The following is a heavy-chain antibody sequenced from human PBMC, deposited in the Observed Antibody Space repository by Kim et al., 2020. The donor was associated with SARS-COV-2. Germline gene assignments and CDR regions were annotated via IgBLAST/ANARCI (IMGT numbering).Heavy chain of an antibody. Sequence: GGSLRLSCAASGFTFDDYAMHWVRQTPGEGLEWVAGVSWNSDFIGYGGSVKGRFTISRDNDKNSLYLQMNNLRPEDTAFYYCATLYDSTGHFFGGNGFDSWRQGPLVTVSS. CDR3: ATLYDSTGHFFGGNGFDS. D-gene: IGHD3-22*01. J-gene: IGHJ4*02. CDR2: VSWNSDFI. CDR1: GFTFDDYA. V-gene: IGHV3-9*01.